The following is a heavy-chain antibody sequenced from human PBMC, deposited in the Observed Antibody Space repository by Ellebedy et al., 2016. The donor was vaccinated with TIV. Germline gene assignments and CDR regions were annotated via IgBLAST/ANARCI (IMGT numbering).Heavy chain of an antibody. CDR2: IYPGDSDT. Sequence: GESLKISCKGSGYSFTSYWIGWVRQMPGKGLEWMGIIYPGDSDTRYSPSFQGQVTISVDKSISTAYLQWGSLKASDTAMIYCARSPEYCTNGVCYDYWGLGTLVTVSS. V-gene: IGHV5-51*01. J-gene: IGHJ4*02. CDR1: GYSFTSYW. D-gene: IGHD2-8*01. CDR3: ARSPEYCTNGVCYDY.